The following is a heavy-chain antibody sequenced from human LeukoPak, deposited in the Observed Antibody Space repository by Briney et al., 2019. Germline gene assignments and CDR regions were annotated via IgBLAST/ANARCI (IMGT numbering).Heavy chain of an antibody. J-gene: IGHJ6*03. CDR1: GFTVSSNY. Sequence: GGSLRLSCAASGFTVSSNYMNWVRQAPGKGLEWVSVIYSGGSTYYADSVKGRFTISRDNSYNTVSLQMNSLRDEDTGVYYCAKGLRTGVGPYMGYHYYMDVWGKGATVTVSS. D-gene: IGHD3-16*01. CDR3: AKGLRTGVGPYMGYHYYMDV. V-gene: IGHV3-53*01. CDR2: IYSGGST.